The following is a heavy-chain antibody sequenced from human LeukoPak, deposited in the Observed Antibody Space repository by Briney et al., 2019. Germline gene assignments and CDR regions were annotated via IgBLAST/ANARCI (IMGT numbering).Heavy chain of an antibody. CDR3: ARALGYCSGGTCHCHFDY. CDR1: GFSFSTYA. D-gene: IGHD2-15*01. Sequence: GGSLRLSRAASGFSFSTYAMNWVRQTPGKGLEWVSYITNTGGTTYSADSVKGRFTISRDNAKNSLYLQMNSLRDEDTAIYYCARALGYCSGGTCHCHFDYWGQGTLVTVSS. CDR2: ITNTGGTT. V-gene: IGHV3-48*02. J-gene: IGHJ4*02.